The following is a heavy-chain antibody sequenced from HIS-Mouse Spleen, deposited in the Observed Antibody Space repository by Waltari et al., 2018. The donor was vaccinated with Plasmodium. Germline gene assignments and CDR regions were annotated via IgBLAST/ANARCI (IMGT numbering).Heavy chain of an antibody. CDR2: IYPGDSDT. J-gene: IGHJ3*02. V-gene: IGHV5-51*03. D-gene: IGHD5-12*01. CDR1: GYSFTSYW. CDR3: ARADVDIVATLRFDAFDI. Sequence: EVQLVQSGAEVKKPGESLKISCKGSGYSFTSYWIGWVRQMPGKGLEWMGIIYPGDSDTRYSPSFQGQVTISADKSISTAYLQWSSLKASDTAMYYGARADVDIVATLRFDAFDIWGQGTMVTVSS.